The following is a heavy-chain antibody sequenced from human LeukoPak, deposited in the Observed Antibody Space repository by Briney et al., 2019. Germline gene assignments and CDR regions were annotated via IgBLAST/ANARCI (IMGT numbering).Heavy chain of an antibody. CDR1: GYTLTELS. CDR2: FDPEDGET. V-gene: IGHV1-24*01. Sequence: ASVKVSCKVSGYTLTELSMHWVGQAPGKGLEWMGGFDPEDGETIYAQKFQGRVTMTEDTSTDTAYMELSSLRSEDTAVYYCATAKNFWSGYYPLYAYDIWGQGTMVTVSS. D-gene: IGHD3-3*01. CDR3: ATAKNFWSGYYPLYAYDI. J-gene: IGHJ3*02.